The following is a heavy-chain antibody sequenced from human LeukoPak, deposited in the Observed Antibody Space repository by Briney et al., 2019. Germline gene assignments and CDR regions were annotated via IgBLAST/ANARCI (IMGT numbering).Heavy chain of an antibody. D-gene: IGHD4-17*01. CDR3: ARARWVTTYYYYGMDV. CDR2: INHSGST. V-gene: IGHV4-34*01. J-gene: IGHJ6*02. CDR1: GGSFSGYY. Sequence: SETLSLTCAVYGGSFSGYYWSWIRQPPGKGLEWIGEINHSGSTNHNPSLKSRVTISVDTSKNQFSLKLSSVTAADTAVYYCARARWVTTYYYYGMDVWGQGTTVTVSS.